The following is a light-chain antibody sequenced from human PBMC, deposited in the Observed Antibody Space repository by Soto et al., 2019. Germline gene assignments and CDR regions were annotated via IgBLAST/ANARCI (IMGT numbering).Light chain of an antibody. CDR2: LGS. CDR3: MQALQTPPFT. Sequence: DIVMTQSPLSLPVTPGEPASISCRSSQSLLHSNGYNYLDWYLQKPGQSPQLLIYLGSNRASGVPDRFSRSGSGTDFTLKISRVEAEDVGVYYCMQALQTPPFTFGPGTKVDIK. CDR1: QSLLHSNGYNY. J-gene: IGKJ3*01. V-gene: IGKV2-28*01.